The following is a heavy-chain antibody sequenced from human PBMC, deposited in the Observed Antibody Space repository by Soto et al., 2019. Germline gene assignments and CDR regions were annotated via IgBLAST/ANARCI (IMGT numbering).Heavy chain of an antibody. J-gene: IGHJ3*02. V-gene: IGHV5-51*01. Sequence: PGESLKISCKGSGYSFTSYWIGWVRQMPGKGLEWMGIIYPGDSDTRYSPSFQGQVTISADKSISTAYLQWSSLKASDTAMYYCVRALRQDWPPDAFDIWGQRKMVTVSS. D-gene: IGHD4-17*01. CDR2: IYPGDSDT. CDR1: GYSFTSYW. CDR3: VRALRQDWPPDAFDI.